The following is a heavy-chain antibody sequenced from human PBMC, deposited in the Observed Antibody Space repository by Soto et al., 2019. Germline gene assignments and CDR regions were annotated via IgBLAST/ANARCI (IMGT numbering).Heavy chain of an antibody. CDR1: GGSINNYY. Sequence: SETLSLTCSVTGGSINNYYWSWVRQSAGKGLEWIGRVFTTGTTDYNPSLKGRVTISVDTSKNQFSLRLRSVTAADTAIYYCARDFNSIFDDFADMRWNFDPWGQGTLVTVSS. CDR2: VFTTGTT. J-gene: IGHJ5*02. V-gene: IGHV4-4*07. CDR3: ARDFNSIFDDFADMRWNFDP. D-gene: IGHD3-3*02.